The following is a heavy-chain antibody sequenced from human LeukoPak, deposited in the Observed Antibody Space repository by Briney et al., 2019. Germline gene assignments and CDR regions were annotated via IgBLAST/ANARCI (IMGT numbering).Heavy chain of an antibody. CDR2: IIPIFGTA. Sequence: GASVKVSCKASGGTFSSYAISWVRQAPGQGLEWMGGIIPIFGTANYAQKFRGRVTITADESTSTAYMELSSLRSEDTAVYYCAREGYCSGGSCLEFDYWGQGTLVTVSS. J-gene: IGHJ4*02. V-gene: IGHV1-69*13. CDR1: GGTFSSYA. CDR3: AREGYCSGGSCLEFDY. D-gene: IGHD2-15*01.